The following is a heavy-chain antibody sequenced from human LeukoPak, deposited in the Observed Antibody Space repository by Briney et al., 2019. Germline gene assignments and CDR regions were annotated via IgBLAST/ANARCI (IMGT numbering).Heavy chain of an antibody. D-gene: IGHD3-3*01. J-gene: IGHJ3*02. CDR3: ASSAGGVVIPLEEAFDI. Sequence: ASVKVSCKASGYTFTGYYMHWVRQAPGQGLEWMGRINPNSGGTNYAQKFQGRVTMTRDTSISTAYMELSRLRSDDTAVYYCASSAGGVVIPLEEAFDIWGQGTMVTVSS. CDR2: INPNSGGT. CDR1: GYTFTGYY. V-gene: IGHV1-2*06.